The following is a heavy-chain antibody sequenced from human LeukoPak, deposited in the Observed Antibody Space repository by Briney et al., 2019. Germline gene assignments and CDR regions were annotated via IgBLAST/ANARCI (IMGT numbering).Heavy chain of an antibody. CDR1: GGSISSGDYY. CDR3: ARDGNYYGSGSPNWFDP. D-gene: IGHD3-10*01. Sequence: PSETLSLTCTVSGGSISSGDYYWSWIRQPPGKGLEWIGYIYYSGSTYYNPSLKSRVTISVDTSKNQFSLKLSSVTAADTAVYYCARDGNYYGSGSPNWFDPWGQGTLVTVSS. CDR2: IYYSGST. J-gene: IGHJ5*02. V-gene: IGHV4-30-4*01.